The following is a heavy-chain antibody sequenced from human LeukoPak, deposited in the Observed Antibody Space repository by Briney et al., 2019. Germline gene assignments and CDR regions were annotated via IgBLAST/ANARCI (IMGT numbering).Heavy chain of an antibody. Sequence: SETLSLTCTVSGGSISSYYWSWIRQPPGKGLEWIGYIYYSGSTNYNSSLKSRVTISVDTSKNQFSLKLSSVTAADTAVYYCAGSNGIVVVSNFDYWGQGTLVTVSS. J-gene: IGHJ4*02. V-gene: IGHV4-59*08. CDR3: AGSNGIVVVSNFDY. CDR2: IYYSGST. D-gene: IGHD3-22*01. CDR1: GGSISSYY.